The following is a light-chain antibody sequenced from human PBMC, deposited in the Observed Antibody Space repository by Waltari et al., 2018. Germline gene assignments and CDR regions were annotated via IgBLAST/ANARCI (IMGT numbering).Light chain of an antibody. V-gene: IGLV1-51*02. Sequence: QSVLTQPPSVSAAPGQKVTISCSGSSSNIENNYVCWYQRLPGAAPKLLIFENNKRPSWIPARFSGSKSGTSATLGITGLQTGDEADYYCGTWDTSLSAAVFGGGTKLTVL. CDR1: SSNIENNY. CDR2: ENN. J-gene: IGLJ3*02. CDR3: GTWDTSLSAAV.